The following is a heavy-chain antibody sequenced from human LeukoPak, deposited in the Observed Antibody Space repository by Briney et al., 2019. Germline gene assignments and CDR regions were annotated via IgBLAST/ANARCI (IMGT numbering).Heavy chain of an antibody. CDR1: GFTFSSYA. J-gene: IGHJ4*02. D-gene: IGHD2-2*01. Sequence: PGGSLRLSCAASGFTFSSYAMHWVRQAPGKGLEWVAVISYDGSNKYYADSVKGRFTISRDNSKNTLYLQMNSLRAEDTAVYYCARDLRAKGASWTVKVDWGQGTLVTVSS. CDR3: ARDLRAKGASWTVKVD. V-gene: IGHV3-30*14. CDR2: ISYDGSNK.